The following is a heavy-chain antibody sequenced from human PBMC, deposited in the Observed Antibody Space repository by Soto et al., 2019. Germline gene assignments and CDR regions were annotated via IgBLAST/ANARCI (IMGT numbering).Heavy chain of an antibody. CDR3: ARPHCSSTSCLSSYYYMDV. CDR2: INGAGSER. Sequence: GGSLRLSCAASGFTFSSYWMHWVRQAPGKGLVWVSGINGAGSERRYADSVKGRFTISRDNAKNTLYLQMNSLRAEDMALYYCARPHCSSTSCLSSYYYMDVWGIGTTVTVSS. J-gene: IGHJ6*03. CDR1: GFTFSSYW. V-gene: IGHV3-74*01. D-gene: IGHD2-2*01.